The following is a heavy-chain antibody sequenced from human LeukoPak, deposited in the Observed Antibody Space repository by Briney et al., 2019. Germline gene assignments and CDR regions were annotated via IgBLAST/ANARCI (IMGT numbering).Heavy chain of an antibody. V-gene: IGHV3-7*01. Sequence: PGGSLRLSCAASGFTFSSYWMSWVRQAPGKGLEWVANIKQDGSEKYYVDSVKGRFTISRDNAKNSLYLQMNSLRAEDTAVYYCARGGSKSAQQLVDYWGQGTLVPVSS. D-gene: IGHD6-13*01. CDR1: GFTFSSYW. CDR3: ARGGSKSAQQLVDY. J-gene: IGHJ4*02. CDR2: IKQDGSEK.